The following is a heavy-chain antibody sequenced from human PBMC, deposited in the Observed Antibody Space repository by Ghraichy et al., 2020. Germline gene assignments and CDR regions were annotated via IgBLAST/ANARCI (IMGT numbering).Heavy chain of an antibody. D-gene: IGHD2-15*01. CDR1: GFTFSSYS. V-gene: IGHV3-21*01. J-gene: IGHJ4*02. Sequence: GESLNISCAASGFTFSSYSMNWVRQAPGKGLEWVSSISSSSSYIYYADSVKGRFTISRDNAKNSLYLQMNSLRAEDTAVYYCARDCSGGSCYFIGWGQGTLVTVSS. CDR3: ARDCSGGSCYFIG. CDR2: ISSSSSYI.